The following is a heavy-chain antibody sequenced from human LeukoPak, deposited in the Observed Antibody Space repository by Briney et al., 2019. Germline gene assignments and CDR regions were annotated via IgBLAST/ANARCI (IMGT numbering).Heavy chain of an antibody. D-gene: IGHD4-17*01. J-gene: IGHJ5*02. V-gene: IGHV4-61*01. CDR3: ARRKLATVTLRPQNWFDP. CDR2: INHSGST. Sequence: SETLSLTCTVSGGSVSSGSYYWSWIRQPPGKGLEWIGEINHSGSTNYNPSLKSRVTISVDTSKNQFSLKLSSVTAADTAVYYCARRKLATVTLRPQNWFDPWGQGTLVTVSS. CDR1: GGSVSSGSYY.